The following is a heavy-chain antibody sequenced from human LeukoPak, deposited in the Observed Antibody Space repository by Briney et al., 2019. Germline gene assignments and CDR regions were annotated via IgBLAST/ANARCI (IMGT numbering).Heavy chain of an antibody. CDR1: GFTFSSYS. D-gene: IGHD5-18*01. Sequence: GGSLRLSCAASGFTFSSYSMNWVRQAPGKGLEWVSSISSSSSYIYYADSVKGRFTISRDNAKNSLYLQMNSLRAEDTALYYCARAADTAMVQGVLTDAFDIWGQGTMVTVSS. CDR2: ISSSSSYI. V-gene: IGHV3-21*04. CDR3: ARAADTAMVQGVLTDAFDI. J-gene: IGHJ3*02.